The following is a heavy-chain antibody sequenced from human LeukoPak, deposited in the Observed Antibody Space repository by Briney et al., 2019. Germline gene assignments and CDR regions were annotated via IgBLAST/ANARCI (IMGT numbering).Heavy chain of an antibody. CDR3: ARDEPGIAAAGTGNGMDV. D-gene: IGHD6-13*01. V-gene: IGHV3-7*04. Sequence: GGSLRLSCAASGFTFSSYWMSWVRQAPGKGLEWVANIKQDGSEKYYVDSVKGRFTISRDNAKNSLYLQRNSLRAEDTAVYYCARDEPGIAAAGTGNGMDVWGQGTTVTVSS. J-gene: IGHJ6*02. CDR1: GFTFSSYW. CDR2: IKQDGSEK.